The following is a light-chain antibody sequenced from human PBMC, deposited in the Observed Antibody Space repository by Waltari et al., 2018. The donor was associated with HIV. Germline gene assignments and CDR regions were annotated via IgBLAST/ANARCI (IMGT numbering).Light chain of an antibody. CDR1: QSRLFGDGFTY. CDR3: MQGAHWPPWT. J-gene: IGKJ1*01. Sequence: DVVLTQSPLSLVVTLGQPASISCTSSQSRLFGDGFTYLNWFHQRPGQPPRRLIYKVSSRASGVPDRISGSGSGTNFTLNITRVEAGDVGVFYCMQGAHWPPWTFGPGTKVEIK. V-gene: IGKV2-30*01. CDR2: KVS.